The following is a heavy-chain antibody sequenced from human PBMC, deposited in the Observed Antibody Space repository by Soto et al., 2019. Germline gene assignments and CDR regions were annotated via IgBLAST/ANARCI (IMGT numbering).Heavy chain of an antibody. J-gene: IGHJ5*02. CDR1: GFTFSSYA. Sequence: GGSLRLSCAASGFTFSSYAMHWVRQAPGKGLEWVAVISYDGSNKYYADSVKGRFTISRDNSKNTLYLQMNSLRAEDTAVYYCASGRGYSYHFDPWGQGTLVTVSS. V-gene: IGHV3-30-3*01. CDR2: ISYDGSNK. D-gene: IGHD5-18*01. CDR3: ASGRGYSYHFDP.